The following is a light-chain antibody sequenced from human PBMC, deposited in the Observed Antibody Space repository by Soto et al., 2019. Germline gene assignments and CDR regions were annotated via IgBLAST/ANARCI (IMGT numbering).Light chain of an antibody. V-gene: IGKV1-39*01. CDR2: GAS. Sequence: DIQMTQSPSSLSASVGDRVTITCRASQSISSYLNWYQQKPGKAPKLLIYGASSLQSGVPSSFSGSGSGTAFTLTISSLQPEDFATYYCQQTYSTPRTFGQGTKVDIK. CDR1: QSISSY. J-gene: IGKJ2*01. CDR3: QQTYSTPRT.